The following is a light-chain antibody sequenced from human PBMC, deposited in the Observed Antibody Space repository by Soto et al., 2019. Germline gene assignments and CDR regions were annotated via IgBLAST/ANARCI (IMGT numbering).Light chain of an antibody. J-gene: IGKJ3*01. CDR2: AAS. Sequence: DIQMTQSPTSLSASVGDRVTITCRASQDIRNFVAWYQQKPGKAPKLLIYAASTLQSGVPSRFSGSGSGTDFTLTINSLQPEDVETYSFQKYSSVPVFGPGTKVELK. CDR1: QDIRNF. V-gene: IGKV1-27*01. CDR3: QKYSSVPV.